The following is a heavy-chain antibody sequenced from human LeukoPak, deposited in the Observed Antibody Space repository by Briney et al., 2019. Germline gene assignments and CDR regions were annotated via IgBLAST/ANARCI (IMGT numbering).Heavy chain of an antibody. CDR3: AGSNLGYCSSTSCCSGNY. J-gene: IGHJ4*02. CDR1: GGTFSSYA. D-gene: IGHD2-2*01. V-gene: IGHV1-69*13. Sequence: SVKVSCKASGGTFSSYAISWVRQAPGQGLEWMGGIIPIFGTANYAQKFQGRVTITADESTSTAYMELSSLRSEDTAVYYCAGSNLGYCSSTSCCSGNYWGQGTLVTVSS. CDR2: IIPIFGTA.